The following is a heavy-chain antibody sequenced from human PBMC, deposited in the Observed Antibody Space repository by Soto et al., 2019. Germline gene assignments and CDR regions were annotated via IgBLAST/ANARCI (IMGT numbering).Heavy chain of an antibody. Sequence: GGSLRLSCAASGFTFSSYWMSWVRQAPGKGLEWVANIKQDGSEKYYVDSVKGRFTISRDNAKKSMDLQMNSLRAEDTAVYYCARDKYYYDSSGYKIFGYWGQGTLVTVSS. D-gene: IGHD3-22*01. CDR2: IKQDGSEK. J-gene: IGHJ4*02. CDR3: ARDKYYYDSSGYKIFGY. V-gene: IGHV3-7*01. CDR1: GFTFSSYW.